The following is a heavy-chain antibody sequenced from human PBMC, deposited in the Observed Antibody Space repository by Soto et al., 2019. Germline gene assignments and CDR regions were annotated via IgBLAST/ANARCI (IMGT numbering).Heavy chain of an antibody. D-gene: IGHD1-7*01. Sequence: QVQLEQSGAEVKEPGASVKVSCKASGYPFVTYAITWVRQAPGQGLEWVGWISTNSGNTYYAQNFQGRVTLTTDTSTTTAYMELMSLTSDDTAIYYCARTYNWNSEGFDHWGQGTLVTVST. V-gene: IGHV1-18*04. CDR2: ISTNSGNT. CDR3: ARTYNWNSEGFDH. J-gene: IGHJ4*02. CDR1: GYPFVTYA.